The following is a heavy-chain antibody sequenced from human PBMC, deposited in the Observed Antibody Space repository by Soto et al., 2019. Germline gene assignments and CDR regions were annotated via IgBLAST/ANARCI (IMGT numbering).Heavy chain of an antibody. J-gene: IGHJ6*02. CDR3: ARDGLELYYYDSSGYYYIYYYGMDV. CDR2: ISAYNGNT. D-gene: IGHD3-22*01. CDR1: GYTFTSYG. V-gene: IGHV1-18*01. Sequence: ASVKVSCKASGYTFTSYGISWVRQAPGQGLEWMGWISAYNGNTNYAQKLQGRVTMTTDTSTSTAYMELRSLRSDDTAVYYCARDGLELYYYDSSGYYYIYYYGMDVWGQGTTVTVS.